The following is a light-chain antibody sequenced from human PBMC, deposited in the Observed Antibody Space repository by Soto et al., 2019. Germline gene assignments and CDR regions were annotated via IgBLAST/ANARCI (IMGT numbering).Light chain of an antibody. CDR3: QSYDSSLDVV. CDR1: SSNIGAGYA. V-gene: IGLV1-40*01. Sequence: QSVLTQPPSVSGAPGQRVTISCTGSSSNIGAGYAVHWYQQLPGTAPKLLIYGNSNRPSGVPDRFSGSKSGTSASLAITGLQAEDEADYYCQSYDSSLDVVFGGGTKVTVL. J-gene: IGLJ2*01. CDR2: GNS.